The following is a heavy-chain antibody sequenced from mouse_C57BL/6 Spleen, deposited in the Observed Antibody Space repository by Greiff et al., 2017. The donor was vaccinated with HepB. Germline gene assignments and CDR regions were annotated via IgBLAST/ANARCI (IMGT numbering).Heavy chain of an antibody. Sequence: QVQLQQPGAELVKPGASVKLSCKASGYTFTSYWMHWVKQRPGQGLEWIGMIHPNSGSTNYNEKFKSKATLTADKSSSTAYMQLSSLTSEDSAVYFCARTGDYGYAMDYWGQGTSVTVSS. CDR3: ARTGDYGYAMDY. CDR2: IHPNSGST. D-gene: IGHD2-4*01. V-gene: IGHV1-64*01. J-gene: IGHJ4*01. CDR1: GYTFTSYW.